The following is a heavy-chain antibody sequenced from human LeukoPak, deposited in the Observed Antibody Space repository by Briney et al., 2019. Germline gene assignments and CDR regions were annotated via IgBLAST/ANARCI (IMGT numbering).Heavy chain of an antibody. CDR2: IYYSGST. D-gene: IGHD6-13*01. CDR1: GGSISSSSYY. J-gene: IGHJ3*02. V-gene: IGHV4-39*01. CDR3: ARRGPYIAAAGVRAFDI. Sequence: PSETLSLTCTVSGGSISSSSYYWGRIRQPPGKGLEWIGSIYYSGSTYYNPSLKSRVTISVDTSKNQFSLKLSSVTAADTAVYYCARRGPYIAAAGVRAFDIWGQGTMVTVSS.